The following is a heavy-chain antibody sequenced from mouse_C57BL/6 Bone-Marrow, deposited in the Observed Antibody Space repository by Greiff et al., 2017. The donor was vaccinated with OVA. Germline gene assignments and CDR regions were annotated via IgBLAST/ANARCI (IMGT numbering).Heavy chain of an antibody. CDR2: INYDGSST. CDR3: ARDLWYFDV. V-gene: IGHV5-16*01. CDR1: GFTFSDYY. Sequence: EVQRVESEGGLVQPGSSMKLSCTASGFTFSDYYMAWVRQVPEKGLEWVANINYDGSSTYYLDSLKGRFIISRDNAKNILYLQMSSLKSEDTATYYCARDLWYFDVWGTGTTVTVSS. J-gene: IGHJ1*03.